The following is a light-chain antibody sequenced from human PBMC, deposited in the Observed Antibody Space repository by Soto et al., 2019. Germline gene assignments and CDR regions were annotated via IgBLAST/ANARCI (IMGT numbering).Light chain of an antibody. CDR2: GAS. Sequence: EIVLTQSPGTLSLSPGERATLSCRASQSVSSSYLAWYQQKPGQAPRHLIYGASSRATGIPDRFSGSGSGTDFTLTISRLEPADFAVYYCQQYGSSPPYTFGQGTKLESK. CDR3: QQYGSSPPYT. J-gene: IGKJ2*01. CDR1: QSVSSSY. V-gene: IGKV3-20*01.